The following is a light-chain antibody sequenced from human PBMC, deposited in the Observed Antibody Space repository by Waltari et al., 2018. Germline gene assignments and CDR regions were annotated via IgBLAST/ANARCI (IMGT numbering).Light chain of an antibody. CDR2: SAS. J-gene: IGKJ4*01. CDR1: QGINNW. Sequence: DMQMTQSPYSVSASVGDRVTITCRASQGINNWLAWYQQKPGKAPKLLIYSASTLQSGVPSRFSGSGSGTEFTLTIGSLRPEDFATYYCQQSNGFPLTFGGGTRVEI. V-gene: IGKV1-12*01. CDR3: QQSNGFPLT.